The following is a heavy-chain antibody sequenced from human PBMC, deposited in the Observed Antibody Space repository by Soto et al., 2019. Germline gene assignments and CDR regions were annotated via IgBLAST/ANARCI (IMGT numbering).Heavy chain of an antibody. CDR2: ISSNGGST. V-gene: IGHV3-64*01. CDR1: GFTFSSYA. Sequence: EVQLVESGGGLVQPGGSLRLSCAASGFTFSSYAMHWVRQAPGKGLEYVSAISSNGGSTYYANSVKGRFTIARDNSKNTLYLDMGRLRAEEMAVYYCARNYVGNSYAFDIWGQGTMVTVSS. J-gene: IGHJ3*02. D-gene: IGHD3-16*01. CDR3: ARNYVGNSYAFDI.